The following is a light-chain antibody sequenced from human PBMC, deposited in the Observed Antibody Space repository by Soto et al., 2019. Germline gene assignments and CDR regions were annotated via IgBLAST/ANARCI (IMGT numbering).Light chain of an antibody. V-gene: IGKV3-15*01. CDR3: QQYNNWPLS. Sequence: DIVRTQSPATLSVSLGERATLSCRAGQGVTTNFAWYQQKPGQSPRLLIYDVSIRATGVPARFSGTGSETDFTLTISGLQPEDSAVYFCQQYNNWPLSFGQGTKLDIK. CDR2: DVS. CDR1: QGVTTN. J-gene: IGKJ5*01.